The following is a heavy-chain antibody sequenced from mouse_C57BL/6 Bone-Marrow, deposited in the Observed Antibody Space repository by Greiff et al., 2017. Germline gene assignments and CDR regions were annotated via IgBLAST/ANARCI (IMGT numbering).Heavy chain of an antibody. CDR3: ARRGDYYGYDGAMDY. J-gene: IGHJ4*01. V-gene: IGHV1-19*01. Sequence: VQLQQSGPVLVKPGASVTMSCKASGYTFTDYYMNWVKQSHGKSLEWIGVINPYNGGTSYNQKFKGKATLTVDKSSSTAYMALNILTSEDSAVYYCARRGDYYGYDGAMDYWGQGTSVTVSS. CDR2: INPYNGGT. CDR1: GYTFTDYY. D-gene: IGHD2-2*01.